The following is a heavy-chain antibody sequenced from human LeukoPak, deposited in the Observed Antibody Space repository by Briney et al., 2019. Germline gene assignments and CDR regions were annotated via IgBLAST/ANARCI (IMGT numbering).Heavy chain of an antibody. D-gene: IGHD2/OR15-2a*01. CDR3: AREGISRKMDFDY. J-gene: IGHJ4*02. V-gene: IGHV3-33*01. CDR1: GFTFSSYG. CDR2: IWCDGSNK. Sequence: GSLRLSCAASGFTFSSYGMHWVRQAPGKGLEWVAVIWCDGSNKYYADSVKGRFTISRDESKNTLYLQMKSLRAEDTAVYYCAREGISRKMDFDYWGQGTLVTVSS.